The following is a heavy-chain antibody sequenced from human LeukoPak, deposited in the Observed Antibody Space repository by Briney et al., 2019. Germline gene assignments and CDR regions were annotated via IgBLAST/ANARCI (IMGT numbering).Heavy chain of an antibody. V-gene: IGHV3-23*01. CDR2: ISGSGGST. CDR3: AKARDDYYDSSGYYEAFDI. J-gene: IGHJ3*02. CDR1: GFTFSSYA. D-gene: IGHD3-22*01. Sequence: GRSLRLSCAASGFTFSSYAMSWVRQAPGKGLEWVSAISGSGGSTYYADSVKGRFTISRDNSKNTLYLQMNSLRAEDTAVYYCAKARDDYYDSSGYYEAFDIWGQGTMVTVSS.